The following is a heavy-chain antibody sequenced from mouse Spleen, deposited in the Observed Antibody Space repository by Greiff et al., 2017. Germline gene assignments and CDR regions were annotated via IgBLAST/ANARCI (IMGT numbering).Heavy chain of an antibody. Sequence: QVHVKQSGAELVKPGASVKLSCKASGYTFTSYWMHWVKQRPGQGLEWIGMIHPNSGSTNYNEKFKSKATLTVDKSSSTAYMQLSSLTSEDSAVYYCARKGWFDYWGQGTTLTVSS. CDR2: IHPNSGST. J-gene: IGHJ2*01. V-gene: IGHV1-64*01. D-gene: IGHD1-1*02. CDR3: ARKGWFDY. CDR1: GYTFTSYW.